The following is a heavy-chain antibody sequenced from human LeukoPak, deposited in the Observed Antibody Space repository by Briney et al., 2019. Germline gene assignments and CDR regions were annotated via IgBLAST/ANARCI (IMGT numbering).Heavy chain of an antibody. CDR1: GFTVSSNY. CDR3: ARSRGSGSYDY. D-gene: IGHD3-10*01. V-gene: IGHV3-53*01. CDR2: IYSGGST. Sequence: PGGSLRLSCAASGFTVSSNYMSWVRQAPEKGLEWVSVIYSGGSTYYADSEKGRFTISRDNSKNTLYLQMNSLRAEDTAVYYCARSRGSGSYDYWGQRALVTVSS. J-gene: IGHJ4*02.